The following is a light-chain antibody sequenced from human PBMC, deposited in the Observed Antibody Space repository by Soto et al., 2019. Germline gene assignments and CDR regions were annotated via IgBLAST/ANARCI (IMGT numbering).Light chain of an antibody. CDR3: MQALRAPPT. J-gene: IGKJ1*01. Sequence: DIVRTQSPLSLPVTPGEPASISCRSSQSLLSSNGYNYLDWYLQKPGQYPPLLIYLGSNRASGVPDRFSGSGSGTDFTLEISRVEAEDVGIYHCMQALRAPPTFGQGTKVEI. V-gene: IGKV2-28*01. CDR2: LGS. CDR1: QSLLSSNGYNY.